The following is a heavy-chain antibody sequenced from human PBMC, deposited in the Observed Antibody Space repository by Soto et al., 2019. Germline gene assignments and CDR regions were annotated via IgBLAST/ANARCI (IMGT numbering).Heavy chain of an antibody. V-gene: IGHV4-31*03. J-gene: IGHJ4*02. Sequence: QVQLQESGPGLVKPSQTLSLTCTVSGGSISSGGYYCNWIRQHPGKGLEWIGYIYYSGSTYYNPSLKIRVTISVDTSKNQFSLKLTSVTAADTAVYYCARDSSGYSHFDSWGQGTLVTVSS. CDR1: GGSISSGGYY. D-gene: IGHD3-22*01. CDR2: IYYSGST. CDR3: ARDSSGYSHFDS.